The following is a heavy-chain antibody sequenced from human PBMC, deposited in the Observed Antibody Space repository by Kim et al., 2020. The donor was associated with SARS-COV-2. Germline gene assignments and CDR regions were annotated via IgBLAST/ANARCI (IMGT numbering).Heavy chain of an antibody. D-gene: IGHD1-1*01. Sequence: SLKSRVTISVDTSKNQFSLKLSSVTAADTAVYYCARRRPHNWNDVSGMDVWGQGTTVTVSS. CDR3: ARRRPHNWNDVSGMDV. V-gene: IGHV4-34*01. J-gene: IGHJ6*02.